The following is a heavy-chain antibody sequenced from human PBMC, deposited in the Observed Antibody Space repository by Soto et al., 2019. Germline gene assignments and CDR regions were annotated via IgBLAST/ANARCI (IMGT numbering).Heavy chain of an antibody. J-gene: IGHJ4*02. Sequence: QLVESGGGLVQPGRSLRLSCAASGFTFQDYAMHWVRQAPGKGPERVSGISWNGVSIGYADSAKGRFTISRDNAKNSIYLQMNSLRVEDSAFYYCAKDRSSAAYCFDFWGQGPLVTVSS. V-gene: IGHV3-9*01. CDR1: GFTFQDYA. CDR3: AKDRSSAAYCFDF. D-gene: IGHD2-2*01. CDR2: ISWNGVSI.